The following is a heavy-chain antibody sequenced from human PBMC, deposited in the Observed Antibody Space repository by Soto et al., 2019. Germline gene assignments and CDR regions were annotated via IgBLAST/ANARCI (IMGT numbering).Heavy chain of an antibody. J-gene: IGHJ4*02. V-gene: IGHV3-21*01. CDR1: GFMFSIYG. D-gene: IGHD2-8*01. CDR3: TLVLGRPDY. CDR2: ISNSNDDV. Sequence: EVQLVESGGGLVEPGGSLRLSCAASGFMFSIYGMSWVRQAPGKGLEWVSSISNSNDDVYYADSVKGRFTISRDNARKSLYLQMNSLRAEDTAVYVCTLVLGRPDYGGQGTLVTVSS.